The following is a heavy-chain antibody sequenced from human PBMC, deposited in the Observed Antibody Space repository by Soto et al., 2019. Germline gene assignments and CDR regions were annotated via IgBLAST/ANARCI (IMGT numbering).Heavy chain of an antibody. CDR1: GGTFSSYA. V-gene: IGHV1-69*12. CDR2: IIPIFGTA. J-gene: IGHJ2*01. Sequence: QVQLVQSGAEVKKPGSSVKVSCKASGGTFSSYAISWVRQAPGQGLEWMGGIIPIFGTANYAQKFQGRVTITADESTSKAYMGLSSLRSEDTAVYYCAREGGDYERVYWYFDLWGRGTLVTVSS. D-gene: IGHD4-17*01. CDR3: AREGGDYERVYWYFDL.